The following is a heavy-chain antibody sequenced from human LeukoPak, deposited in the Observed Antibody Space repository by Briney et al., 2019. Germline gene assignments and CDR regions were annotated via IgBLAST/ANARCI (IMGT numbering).Heavy chain of an antibody. D-gene: IGHD3-3*01. CDR1: GFTFSSYW. CDR2: IKQDGSEK. V-gene: IGHV3-7*01. CDR3: ARDLTPRRFGVVISPDAFDI. Sequence: GGSLRLSCAASGFTFSSYWMSWVRQAPGKGLEWVANIKQDGSEKYYVDSVKGRFTISRDNAKNSLYLQMNSLRAEDTAVYYCARDLTPRRFGVVISPDAFDIWGQGTMVTVSS. J-gene: IGHJ3*02.